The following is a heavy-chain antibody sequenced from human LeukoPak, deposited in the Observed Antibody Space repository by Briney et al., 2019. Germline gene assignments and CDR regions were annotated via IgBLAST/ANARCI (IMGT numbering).Heavy chain of an antibody. Sequence: SVRVSCKASGGTFSSYAISWVRQAPGQGLEWMGGILPVLGTANYAQRFQGRVTITTDESTSTAYMELSSLRSEDTAVYFCARARGRAMREGRATPGFYYYMDVWGKGTTVTVSS. CDR3: ARARGRAMREGRATPGFYYYMDV. D-gene: IGHD2-2*01. V-gene: IGHV1-69*05. CDR2: ILPVLGTA. J-gene: IGHJ6*03. CDR1: GGTFSSYA.